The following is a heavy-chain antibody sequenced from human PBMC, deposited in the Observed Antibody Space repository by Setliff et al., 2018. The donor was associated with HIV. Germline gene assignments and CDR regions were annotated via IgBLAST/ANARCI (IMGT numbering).Heavy chain of an antibody. CDR2: ISAYDGNT. V-gene: IGHV1-18*01. J-gene: IGHJ4*02. CDR3: ARDIAAWGYFDY. D-gene: IGHD6-6*01. CDR1: GGTFSSYV. Sequence: GASVKVSCKASGGTFSSYVISWVRQAPGQGLEWMGWISAYDGNTNYAQKLQGRVTMTTDTSTSTAYMELRSLRSDDTAVYYCARDIAAWGYFDYWGQGTLVTVSS.